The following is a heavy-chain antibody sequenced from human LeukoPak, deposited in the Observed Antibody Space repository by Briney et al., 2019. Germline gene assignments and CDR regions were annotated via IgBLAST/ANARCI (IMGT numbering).Heavy chain of an antibody. D-gene: IGHD5-18*01. V-gene: IGHV3-74*01. CDR3: ARGASGYSYG. J-gene: IGHJ4*02. CDR1: GFTFSSYW. Sequence: QPGGSLRLSCAASGFTFSSYWMHWVRQVPGKGLVWVSRINSDGTSTTYADSVKGRFTISRDNAKNTLYLQMNSLRAEDTAVYYCARGASGYSYGWGRGTLVTVSS. CDR2: INSDGTST.